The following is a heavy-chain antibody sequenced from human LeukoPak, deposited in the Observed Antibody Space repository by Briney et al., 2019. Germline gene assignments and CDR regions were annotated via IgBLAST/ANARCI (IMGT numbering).Heavy chain of an antibody. J-gene: IGHJ4*02. CDR3: ARDPTPKWELLPYFDY. D-gene: IGHD1-26*01. Sequence: PGGSLRLSCAASGFTFSDYIMNWVRQAPGQGLEWVSSISSGSRYTHYADSVKGRFTISRDNAKNSVYLQMNSLRAEDTAVYYCARDPTPKWELLPYFDYWGQGALVTVSS. V-gene: IGHV3-21*01. CDR1: GFTFSDYI. CDR2: ISSGSRYT.